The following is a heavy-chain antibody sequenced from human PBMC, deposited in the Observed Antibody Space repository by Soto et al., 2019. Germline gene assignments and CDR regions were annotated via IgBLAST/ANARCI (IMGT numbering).Heavy chain of an antibody. D-gene: IGHD4-17*01. CDR1: GGSISNYY. J-gene: IGHJ4*02. Sequence: SETLSLTCTVSGGSISNYYWSWIRQPPGRGLEWIGHIFYSGSTNYNPALKSRVTISVDTSKNQFSLKLSSVTAADTAVYYCARRDGVYFDYWGQGTLVNVSS. CDR2: IFYSGST. V-gene: IGHV4-59*01. CDR3: ARRDGVYFDY.